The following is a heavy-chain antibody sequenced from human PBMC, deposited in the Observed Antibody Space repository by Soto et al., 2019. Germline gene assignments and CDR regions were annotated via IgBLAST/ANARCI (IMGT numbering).Heavy chain of an antibody. D-gene: IGHD3-9*01. CDR2: IYHTGST. CDR3: ARYPSTGYAYYFDY. Sequence: SETLSLTCTVSGGSMSRGDYYWSWIRQPPGKGLEWIGFIYHTGSTYYSPSLKSRVAISVDTSKNQFSLKLSSVTAADTAVYYCARYPSTGYAYYFDYWGQGTLVTVSS. J-gene: IGHJ4*02. V-gene: IGHV4-30-4*02. CDR1: GGSMSRGDYY.